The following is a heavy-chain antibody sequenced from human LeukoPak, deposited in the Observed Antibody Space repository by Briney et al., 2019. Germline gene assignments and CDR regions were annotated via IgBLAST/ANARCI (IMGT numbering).Heavy chain of an antibody. CDR3: ARGYRSSPYGGTPPTGYYMDV. CDR2: INHSGST. Sequence: SETLSLTCAVYGGSFSGYYWSWIRQPPGKGLKWIGEINHSGSTNYNPSLKSRVTISVDTSKNQFSLKLSSVTAADTAVYYCARGYRSSPYGGTPPTGYYMDVWGKGTTVTVSS. CDR1: GGSFSGYY. D-gene: IGHD4-23*01. V-gene: IGHV4-34*01. J-gene: IGHJ6*03.